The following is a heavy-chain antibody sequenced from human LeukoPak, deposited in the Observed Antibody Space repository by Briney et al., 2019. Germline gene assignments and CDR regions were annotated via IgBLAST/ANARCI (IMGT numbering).Heavy chain of an antibody. Sequence: GGSLRLSCAASGFTFSSYWMHWVRQAPGKGLVWVSRIHSDGSSTSYADSVRSRFTISRDDAKSTLYLQMNSLRAEDTAVYYCARSGWPYYFDCWGQGTLVTVSS. V-gene: IGHV3-74*01. D-gene: IGHD3-22*01. CDR2: IHSDGSST. CDR3: ARSGWPYYFDC. CDR1: GFTFSSYW. J-gene: IGHJ4*02.